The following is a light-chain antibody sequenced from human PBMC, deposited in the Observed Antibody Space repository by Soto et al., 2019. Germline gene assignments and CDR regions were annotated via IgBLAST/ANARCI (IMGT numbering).Light chain of an antibody. CDR2: NVS. Sequence: EIAMTQSPATLSVSPGQRATLSCRASQNVNSNLAWYQQKPGHAPSLLLYNVSTRATGFPARFSGSGSGTEFTLTISSRRSEDSAIYYCQQYNTVSTFGQGTQLEIK. CDR3: QQYNTVST. J-gene: IGKJ2*02. CDR1: QNVNSN. V-gene: IGKV3-15*01.